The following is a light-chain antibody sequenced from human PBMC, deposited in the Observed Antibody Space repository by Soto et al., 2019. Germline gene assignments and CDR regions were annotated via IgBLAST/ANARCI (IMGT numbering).Light chain of an antibody. CDR2: DAS. CDR3: QQYYSYPWT. CDR1: QSISGW. Sequence: DIHMTQSPSTLSASVVYTVTVSCXASQSISGWLAWYQQKPGKPPKLLIYDASSLEGGVPSRFSGSGSGTEFTLTISSLQPDDFATYYCQQYYSYPWTFGQGTKVDIK. J-gene: IGKJ1*01. V-gene: IGKV1-5*01.